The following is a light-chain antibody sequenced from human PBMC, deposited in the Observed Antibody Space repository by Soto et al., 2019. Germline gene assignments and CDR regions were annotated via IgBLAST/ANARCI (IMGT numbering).Light chain of an antibody. CDR3: ISYAGSNTLI. V-gene: IGLV2-8*01. Sequence: QSVLTQPPSASGSPGQSVTISCTGTSSDVGGYNYVSWYQQHPGKAPKLMIYEVSKRPSGVPDRFSGSKSGNTASLTVSGLQAEDEADYYCISYAGSNTLIFGTGTKLTVL. J-gene: IGLJ1*01. CDR2: EVS. CDR1: SSDVGGYNY.